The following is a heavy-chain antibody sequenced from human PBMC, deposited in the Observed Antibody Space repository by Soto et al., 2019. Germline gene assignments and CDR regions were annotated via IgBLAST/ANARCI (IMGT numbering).Heavy chain of an antibody. J-gene: IGHJ3*02. V-gene: IGHV3-48*01. Sequence: GGSLRLSCAASGFTFSSYSMNWVRQAPGKGLEWVSYISSSSSTIYYADSVKGRFTISRDNAKNSLYLQMNSLRAEDTAVYYCARDLSSSLAKMSGRDIWGQGTMVTVSS. D-gene: IGHD6-6*01. CDR1: GFTFSSYS. CDR3: ARDLSSSLAKMSGRDI. CDR2: ISSSSSTI.